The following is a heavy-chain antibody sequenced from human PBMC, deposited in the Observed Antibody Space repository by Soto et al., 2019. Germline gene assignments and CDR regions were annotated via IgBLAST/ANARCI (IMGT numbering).Heavy chain of an antibody. CDR1: GGSISSYY. J-gene: IGHJ4*02. CDR3: ARGGREGWAPRY. Sequence: SETLSLTCTVSGGSISSYYWSWIRQPPGKGLEWIGYIYYSGSTNYNPSLKSRVTISVDTSKNQFSLKLSSVTAADTAVYYCARGGREGWAPRYWGQGTLVTVSS. D-gene: IGHD6-19*01. CDR2: IYYSGST. V-gene: IGHV4-59*01.